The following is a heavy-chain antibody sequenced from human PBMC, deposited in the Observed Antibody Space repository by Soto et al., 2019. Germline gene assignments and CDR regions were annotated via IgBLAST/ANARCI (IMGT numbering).Heavy chain of an antibody. D-gene: IGHD4-17*01. CDR2: VYYSGST. CDR1: GGSISSYY. Sequence: QVQLQESGPGLVKPSETLSLTCTVSGGSISSYYWTWIRQPPGKRLEWIGYVYYSGSTNYNPSLKSRVNISVDMSKNQFSLKLSSVTAADTAVYYCARDKVNTSDDAFDIWGQGTMVTVSS. CDR3: ARDKVNTSDDAFDI. J-gene: IGHJ3*02. V-gene: IGHV4-59*01.